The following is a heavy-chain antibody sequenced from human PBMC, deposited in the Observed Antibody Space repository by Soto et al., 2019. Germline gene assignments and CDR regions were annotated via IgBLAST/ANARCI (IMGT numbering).Heavy chain of an antibody. Sequence: QVQLVESGGGVVQPGRSLRLSCAASGFTFSTYGMHWVRQAPGKGLEWLAVIAFDGSFKYYADSVKGRFSISRDNYKRTLYVQMNSLRPEDTAMYYCAKDAYYDTSGQFDYWGQGTLVTVSS. J-gene: IGHJ4*02. D-gene: IGHD3-22*01. CDR1: GFTFSTYG. V-gene: IGHV3-30*18. CDR2: IAFDGSFK. CDR3: AKDAYYDTSGQFDY.